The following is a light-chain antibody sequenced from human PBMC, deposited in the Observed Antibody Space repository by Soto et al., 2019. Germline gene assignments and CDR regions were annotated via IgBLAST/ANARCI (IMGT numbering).Light chain of an antibody. CDR1: QSVSSSY. CDR2: GAS. Sequence: VLTQSAGTLSLSPGERATLSCRASQSVSSSYLAWYQQKPGQAPRLLIYGASSRATGIPDRFSGSGSGTDFTLTISRLEPEDFAVYYCQQYGSSPTFGQGTRLEIK. CDR3: QQYGSSPT. V-gene: IGKV3-20*01. J-gene: IGKJ5*01.